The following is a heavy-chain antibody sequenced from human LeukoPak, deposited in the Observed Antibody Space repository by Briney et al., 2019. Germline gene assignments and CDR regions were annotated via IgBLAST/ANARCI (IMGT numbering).Heavy chain of an antibody. CDR1: GGSISNYY. Sequence: PSETLSLTCTVSGGSISNYYWTWSRQPPGKGLEWIGYVYYSGSTSSNPSLKSRVTISVDTSKNQFSLRLKYVTAADTAVYYCARDVPRGTGYMDVWGKGTTVTVSS. D-gene: IGHD3-10*01. CDR3: ARDVPRGTGYMDV. V-gene: IGHV4-59*01. J-gene: IGHJ6*03. CDR2: VYYSGST.